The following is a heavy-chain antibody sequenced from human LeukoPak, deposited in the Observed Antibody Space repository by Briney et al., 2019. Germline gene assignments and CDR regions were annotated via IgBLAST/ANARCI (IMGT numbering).Heavy chain of an antibody. CDR3: ARDKGTSYLSSFDY. J-gene: IGHJ4*02. Sequence: PSETLSLTCAVYGGSFSGYYWSWIRQPPGKGLEWIGEINHSGSTNYNPSLKSRATISVDTSKNQFSLKLSSVTAADTAVYYCARDKGTSYLSSFDYWGQGTLVTVSS. V-gene: IGHV4-34*01. CDR1: GGSFSGYY. D-gene: IGHD6-6*01. CDR2: INHSGST.